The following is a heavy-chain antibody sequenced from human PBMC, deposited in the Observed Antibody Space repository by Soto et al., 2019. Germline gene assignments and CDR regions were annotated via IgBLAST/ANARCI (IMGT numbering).Heavy chain of an antibody. Sequence: SETLSLTCAVYGGSFSGYYWSWIRQPPGKGLEWIGEINHSGSTNYNPSLKSRVTISVDTSKNQFSLKLSSVTAADTAVYYCARGGITMVRGARGTNWFDPWGQGTLVTVSS. V-gene: IGHV4-34*01. J-gene: IGHJ5*02. CDR2: INHSGST. CDR3: ARGGITMVRGARGTNWFDP. CDR1: GGSFSGYY. D-gene: IGHD3-10*01.